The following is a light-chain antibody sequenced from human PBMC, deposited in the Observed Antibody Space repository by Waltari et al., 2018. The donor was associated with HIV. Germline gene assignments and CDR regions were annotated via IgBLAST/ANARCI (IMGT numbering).Light chain of an antibody. Sequence: QPVVTQSSSASASLGSSAELICTLSSGHSSYIIAWHQQQPGKAPRYLMKVEGSGTYNKGSGVPDRFSGSSSGADRYLTISNVQSDDEADYYCETWDSNIRVFGGGTKLTVL. V-gene: IGLV4-60*03. J-gene: IGLJ3*02. CDR1: SGHSSYI. CDR3: ETWDSNIRV. CDR2: VEGSGTY.